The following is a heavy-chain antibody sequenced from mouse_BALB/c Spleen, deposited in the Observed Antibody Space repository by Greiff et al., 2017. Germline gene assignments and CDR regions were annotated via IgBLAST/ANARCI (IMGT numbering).Heavy chain of an antibody. Sequence: EVQLQQSGPELMKPGASVKISCKASGYSFTSYYMHWVKQSHGKSLEWIGYIDPFNGGTSYNQKFKGKATLTVDKSSSTAYMHLSSLTSEDSAVYYCARWNPSYAMDYWGQGTSVTVSS. CDR1: GYSFTSYY. CDR2: IDPFNGGT. CDR3: ARWNPSYAMDY. J-gene: IGHJ4*01. V-gene: IGHV1S135*01.